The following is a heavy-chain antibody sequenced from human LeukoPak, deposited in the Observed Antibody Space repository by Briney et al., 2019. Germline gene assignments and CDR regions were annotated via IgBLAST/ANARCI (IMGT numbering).Heavy chain of an antibody. D-gene: IGHD3-3*01. CDR1: GYTFTSYG. J-gene: IGHJ5*02. Sequence: GASVKVSCKASGYTFTSYGISWVRQAPGQGLEWMGIINPSGGSTSYAQKFQGRVTMTRDTSTSTVYMELSSLRSEDTAVYYCARGGTIFGVVIPYNWFDPWGQGTLVTVSS. CDR2: INPSGGST. V-gene: IGHV1-46*03. CDR3: ARGGTIFGVVIPYNWFDP.